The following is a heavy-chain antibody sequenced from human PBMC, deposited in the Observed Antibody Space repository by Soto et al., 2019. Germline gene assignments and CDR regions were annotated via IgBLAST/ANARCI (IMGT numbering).Heavy chain of an antibody. J-gene: IGHJ4*02. D-gene: IGHD7-27*01. CDR1: GDSMGSGGHY. CDR2: IYYTGAT. V-gene: IGHV4-31*03. CDR3: ARDKDLEPTVWGY. Sequence: QVQLQESGPGLVKPSQTLSLTCTVSGDSMGSGGHYYNWIRLLPGKGLEWIGYIYYTGATHYNPSPRCRVSISIDTSNNHFSLGLIPVTAAATALYYCARDKDLEPTVWGYWGQGTQVTVSS.